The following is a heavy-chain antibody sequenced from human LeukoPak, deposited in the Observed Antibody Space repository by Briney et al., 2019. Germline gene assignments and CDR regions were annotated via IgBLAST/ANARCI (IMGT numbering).Heavy chain of an antibody. CDR3: AREGAARPGFDY. J-gene: IGHJ4*02. Sequence: SETLSLTCTVSGGSISTDHWNWIRQPAGKGLEWIGRIYISGSTNYNPSLKSRVTVSVDTSRNLFSLNLRSVTAADTAVYYCAREGAARPGFDYWGQGTLVTVSS. V-gene: IGHV4-4*07. CDR2: IYISGST. D-gene: IGHD6-6*01. CDR1: GGSISTDH.